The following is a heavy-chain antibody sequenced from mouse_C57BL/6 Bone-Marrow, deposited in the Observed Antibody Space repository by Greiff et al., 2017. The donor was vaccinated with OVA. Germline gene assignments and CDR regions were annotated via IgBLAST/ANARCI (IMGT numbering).Heavy chain of an antibody. CDR3: ARASIYYDYGPWFAY. J-gene: IGHJ3*01. CDR2: INYDGSST. Sequence: EVMLVESEGGLVQPGSSMKLSCTASGFTFSDYYMAWVRQVPEKGLEWVANINYDGSSTYYLDSLKSRFIISRDNAKNILYLQMSSLKSEDTATYYCARASIYYDYGPWFAYWGQGTLVTVSA. D-gene: IGHD2-4*01. V-gene: IGHV5-16*01. CDR1: GFTFSDYY.